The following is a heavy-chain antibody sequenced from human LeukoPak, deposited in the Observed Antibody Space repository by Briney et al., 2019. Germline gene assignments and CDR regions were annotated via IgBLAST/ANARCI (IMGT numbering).Heavy chain of an antibody. Sequence: GGSLQISCKGTGYHFTSYWIGWGRQMPGKGLEGMGIIYPGDSDTRYSPSIQGQVTISADKSISTAYLQWSSLKASDTAMYYCARRDSSGYSEYWGQGTLVTVSS. CDR3: ARRDSSGYSEY. CDR2: IYPGDSDT. CDR1: GYHFTSYW. J-gene: IGHJ4*02. V-gene: IGHV5-51*01. D-gene: IGHD3-22*01.